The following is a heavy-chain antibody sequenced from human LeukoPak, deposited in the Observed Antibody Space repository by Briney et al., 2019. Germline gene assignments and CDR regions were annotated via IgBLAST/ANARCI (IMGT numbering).Heavy chain of an antibody. Sequence: ASVKVSCKASGYTFTSYDINWVRQAPGQGLEWMGWISAYNGNTNYAQKLQGRVTMTTDTSTSTAYMELRSLRSDDTAVYYCARESVSGGWFDPWGQGTLVTVSS. J-gene: IGHJ5*02. D-gene: IGHD3-10*01. CDR2: ISAYNGNT. CDR3: ARESVSGGWFDP. V-gene: IGHV1-18*01. CDR1: GYTFTSYD.